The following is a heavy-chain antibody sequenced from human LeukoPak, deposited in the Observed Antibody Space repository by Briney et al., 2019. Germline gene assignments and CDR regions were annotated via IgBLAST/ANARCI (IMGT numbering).Heavy chain of an antibody. Sequence: PGGSLRLSCAASGFTFSSYSMNWVRQAPGKGLEWVSSISSSSSYIYYADSVKGRFTISRDNAKNSLYLQMNSLRAEDTAVYYCARDERMVEIQLWLGAFDIWGQGTMVTVSS. CDR1: GFTFSSYS. CDR2: ISSSSSYI. CDR3: ARDERMVEIQLWLGAFDI. V-gene: IGHV3-21*01. D-gene: IGHD5-18*01. J-gene: IGHJ3*02.